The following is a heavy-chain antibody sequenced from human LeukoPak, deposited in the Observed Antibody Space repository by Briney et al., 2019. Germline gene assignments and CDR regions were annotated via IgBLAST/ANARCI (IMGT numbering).Heavy chain of an antibody. CDR1: GFTFSRFS. CDR3: ARSYSRFYYYYMDV. CDR2: INHSGST. J-gene: IGHJ6*03. Sequence: PGGSLRLSCAASGFTFSRFSMNWVRQAPGKGLEWIGEINHSGSTNYNPSLKSRVTISVDTSKNQFSLKLSSVTAADTAVYYCARSYSRFYYYYMDVWGKGTTVTVSS. V-gene: IGHV4-34*01. D-gene: IGHD1-26*01.